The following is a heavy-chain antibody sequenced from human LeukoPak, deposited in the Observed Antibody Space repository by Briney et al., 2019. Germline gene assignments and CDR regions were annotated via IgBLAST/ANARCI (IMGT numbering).Heavy chain of an antibody. CDR1: GFTFSSYG. Sequence: GGSLRLSCAASGFTFSSYGMHWVRQAPGKGLEWVAVISYDGSNKYYADSVKGRFTISRDNSKNTLYLQMNSLRAEDTALYYCAKSPQTAPTFFDYWGQGTLVTVSS. CDR2: ISYDGSNK. V-gene: IGHV3-30*18. CDR3: AKSPQTAPTFFDY. D-gene: IGHD5-18*01. J-gene: IGHJ4*02.